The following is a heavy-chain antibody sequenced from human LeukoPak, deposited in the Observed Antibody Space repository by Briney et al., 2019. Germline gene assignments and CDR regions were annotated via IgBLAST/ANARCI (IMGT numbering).Heavy chain of an antibody. Sequence: SVKVSCNASGGTFSSYAISGVRQAPGQGLEWMGGIIPIFGTANYAHKFQGRVTITTDESTTTAYMELSSMRSDDTAVYCCVRGDSPSYYYYMDVWGEGTTVTVSS. J-gene: IGHJ6*03. CDR3: VRGDSPSYYYYMDV. CDR2: IIPIFGTA. V-gene: IGHV1-69*05. CDR1: GGTFSSYA.